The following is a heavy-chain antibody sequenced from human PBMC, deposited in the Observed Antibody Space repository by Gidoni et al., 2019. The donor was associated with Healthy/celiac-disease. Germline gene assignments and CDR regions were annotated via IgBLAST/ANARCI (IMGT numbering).Heavy chain of an antibody. CDR3: ARAGACSSTSCYTRNWFDP. J-gene: IGHJ5*02. CDR1: GGTFSSYA. CDR2: IIPIFGTA. D-gene: IGHD2-2*02. Sequence: QVQLVQSGDEVKKPGSSVKVSCKDSGGTFSSYAISWVRQAPGQGLEWMGGIIPIFGTANYAQKFQGRVTITADESTSTAYMELSSLRSEDTAVYYCARAGACSSTSCYTRNWFDPWGQGTLVTVSS. V-gene: IGHV1-69*01.